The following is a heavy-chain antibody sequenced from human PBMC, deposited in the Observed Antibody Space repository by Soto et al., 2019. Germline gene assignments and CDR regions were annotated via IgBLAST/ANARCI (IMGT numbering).Heavy chain of an antibody. CDR3: ARESTIFGVAIGFDP. Sequence: SETLSLTCTVSGGSISSYYWSWIRQPPGKGLEWIGYIYYSGSTNYNPSLKSRVTISVDTSKNQFSLKLSSVTAADTAVYYCARESTIFGVAIGFDPWGQGTLVTVSS. CDR1: GGSISSYY. CDR2: IYYSGST. V-gene: IGHV4-59*01. J-gene: IGHJ5*02. D-gene: IGHD3-3*01.